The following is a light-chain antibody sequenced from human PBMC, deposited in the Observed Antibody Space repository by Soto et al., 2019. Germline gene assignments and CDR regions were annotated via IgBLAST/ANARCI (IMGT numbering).Light chain of an antibody. V-gene: IGKV1-5*01. CDR2: DAS. Sequence: IQMTQSPSTLSASVGDRVTITCRASQSISTWLAWYQQKPGKAPKLLIYDASSLESGVPSRFSGSGSGTEFTLTISSLQPDDFATYYCQQYNSYSRTFRQGTKVEIK. CDR1: QSISTW. CDR3: QQYNSYSRT. J-gene: IGKJ1*01.